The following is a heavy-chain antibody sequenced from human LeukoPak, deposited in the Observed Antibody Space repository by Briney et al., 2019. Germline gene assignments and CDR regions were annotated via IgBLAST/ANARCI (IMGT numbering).Heavy chain of an antibody. CDR3: ARVNYYDPSFDY. V-gene: IGHV1-69*13. Sequence: EASVKVSCKAPGGTFSSYAISWVRQAPGQGLEWMGGIIPIFGTANYAQKFQGRVTITADESTSTAYMELSSLRSEDTAVYYCARVNYYDPSFDYWGQGTLVTVSS. CDR2: IIPIFGTA. CDR1: GGTFSSYA. D-gene: IGHD3-22*01. J-gene: IGHJ4*02.